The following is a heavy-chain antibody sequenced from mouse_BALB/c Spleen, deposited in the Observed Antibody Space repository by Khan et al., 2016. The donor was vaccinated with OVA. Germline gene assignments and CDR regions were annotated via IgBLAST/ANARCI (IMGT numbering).Heavy chain of an antibody. J-gene: IGHJ3*01. CDR2: ISSGGST. V-gene: IGHV5-6-5*01. CDR1: GFTFSTFA. Sequence: EVMLVESGGGLVKPGGSLKLSCAASGFTFSTFAVSWVRQTPEKRLEWVASISSGGSTFYPDILKGRITISRDNARNILYLQMRSLRSEDTAMYYCAREGHGSNCEWFAYWGQGTLVTVSA. D-gene: IGHD1-1*01. CDR3: AREGHGSNCEWFAY.